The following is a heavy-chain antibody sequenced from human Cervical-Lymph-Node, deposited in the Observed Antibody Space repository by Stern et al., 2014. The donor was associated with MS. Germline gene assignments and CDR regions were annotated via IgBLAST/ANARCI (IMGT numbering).Heavy chain of an antibody. CDR2: FDPEDGET. J-gene: IGHJ6*02. V-gene: IGHV1-24*01. CDR3: AREVAGHRLGMMDV. Sequence: VQLVESGAEVKKPGASVKVSCKVSGHTLSELSMHWGRQAPGKGLEWMGHFDPEDGETIYAQKFQGRVTMTRDTSTSTVYMELSSLRSEDTAVYYCAREVAGHRLGMMDVWGQGTTVTVSS. D-gene: IGHD6-19*01. CDR1: GHTLSELS.